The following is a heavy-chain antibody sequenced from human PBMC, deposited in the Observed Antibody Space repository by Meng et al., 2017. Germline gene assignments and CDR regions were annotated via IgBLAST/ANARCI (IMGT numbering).Heavy chain of an antibody. CDR1: GYTFTSYG. J-gene: IGHJ2*01. D-gene: IGHD3-16*01. CDR2: ISAYNGNT. CDR3: ARSHFGGMGNWYFDL. Sequence: QVRLVTSGAEVKKPGASWKVSCKASGYTFTSYGISWVRQAPGQGLEWMGWISAYNGNTNYAQKLQGRVTMTTDTSTSTAYMELRSLRSDDTAVYYCARSHFGGMGNWYFDLWGRGTLVTVSS. V-gene: IGHV1-18*01.